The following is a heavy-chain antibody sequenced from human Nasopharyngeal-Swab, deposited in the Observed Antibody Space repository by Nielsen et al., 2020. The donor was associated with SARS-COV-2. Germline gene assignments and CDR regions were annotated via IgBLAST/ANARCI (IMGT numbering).Heavy chain of an antibody. CDR1: GGSVSGSSYY. CDR3: ARRGYGSGSSKYYFDY. D-gene: IGHD3-10*01. CDR2: IYYSGST. V-gene: IGHV4-39*01. J-gene: IGHJ4*02. Sequence: SETLSLTCTVSGGSVSGSSYYWGWIRQPPGKGLEWIGGIYYSGSTYYNPSLKSRVTISVDTSKNQFSLKLSSVTAADTAVYYCARRGYGSGSSKYYFDYWGQGTLVTVSS.